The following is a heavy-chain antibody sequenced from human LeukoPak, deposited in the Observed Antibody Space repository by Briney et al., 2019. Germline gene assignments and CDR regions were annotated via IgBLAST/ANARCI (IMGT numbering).Heavy chain of an antibody. V-gene: IGHV3-23*01. CDR2: ISGSGGST. D-gene: IGHD4-11*01. Sequence: GGSLRLSCAASGFTFSSYAMSWVRQAPGKGLEWVSAISGSGGSTYYADSVKGRFTISRDNSKNTLYLQMNSLRAEDTAVYYCAKDLGDDYTLLYYFDYWGQGTLVTVSS. CDR3: AKDLGDDYTLLYYFDY. J-gene: IGHJ4*02. CDR1: GFTFSSYA.